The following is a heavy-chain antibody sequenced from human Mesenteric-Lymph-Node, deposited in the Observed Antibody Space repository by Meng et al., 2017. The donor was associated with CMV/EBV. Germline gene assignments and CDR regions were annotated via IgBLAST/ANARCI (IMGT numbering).Heavy chain of an antibody. J-gene: IGHJ4*02. Sequence: GGSLRLSCAASGFTFSSYSMNWVRQAPGKGLEWVSYISSASTTMNYADSVKGRFTISRDNAKDSLYLEMNDLRVEDTAVYYCARDGAGTIDYWGQGTLVTVSS. CDR2: ISSASTTM. CDR1: GFTFSSYS. V-gene: IGHV3-48*04. D-gene: IGHD6-19*01. CDR3: ARDGAGTIDY.